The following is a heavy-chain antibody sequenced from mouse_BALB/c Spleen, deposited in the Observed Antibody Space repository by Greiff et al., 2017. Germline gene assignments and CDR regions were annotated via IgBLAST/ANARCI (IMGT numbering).Heavy chain of an antibody. V-gene: IGHV3-2*02. CDR3: ASGGFDTTVVGFDY. Sequence: EVKLMESGPGLVKPSQSLSLTCTVTGYSITSDYAWNWIRQFPGNKLEWMGYISYSGSTSYNPSLKSRISITRDTSKNQFFLQLNSVTTEDTATYYCASGGFDTTVVGFDYWGQGTTLTVSS. J-gene: IGHJ2*01. D-gene: IGHD1-1*01. CDR1: GYSITSDYA. CDR2: ISYSGST.